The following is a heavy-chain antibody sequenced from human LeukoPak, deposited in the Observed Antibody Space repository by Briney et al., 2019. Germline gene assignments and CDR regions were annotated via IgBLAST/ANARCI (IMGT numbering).Heavy chain of an antibody. Sequence: AAVKVSFKASGYTFTVYYMHWVRQAPGQGLEWVGWINPNSGDTNYSQKFQGRVSMTRDTSINTAYMELSRLTSDDTAVYYCARDLYSSGWTDAFDIWGQGTMVTVSS. D-gene: IGHD6-19*01. CDR3: ARDLYSSGWTDAFDI. V-gene: IGHV1-2*02. CDR1: GYTFTVYY. J-gene: IGHJ3*02. CDR2: INPNSGDT.